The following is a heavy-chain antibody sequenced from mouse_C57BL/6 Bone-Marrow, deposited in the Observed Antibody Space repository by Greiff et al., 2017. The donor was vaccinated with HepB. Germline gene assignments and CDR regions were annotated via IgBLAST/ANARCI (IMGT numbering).Heavy chain of an antibody. CDR3: ARSTAGHYYGSSPFAY. Sequence: PLQQSGAELARPGASVKLSCKASGYTFTSYGISWVKQRTGQGLEWIGEIYPRSGNTYYNEKFKGKATLTADKSSSTAYMELRSLTSEDSAVYFCARSTAGHYYGSSPFAYWGQGTLVTVSA. J-gene: IGHJ3*01. CDR2: IYPRSGNT. D-gene: IGHD1-1*01. CDR1: GYTFTSYG. V-gene: IGHV1-81*01.